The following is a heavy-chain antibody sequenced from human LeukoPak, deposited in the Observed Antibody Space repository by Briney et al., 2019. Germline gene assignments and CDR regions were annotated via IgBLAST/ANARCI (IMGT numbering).Heavy chain of an antibody. V-gene: IGHV3-64D*06. Sequence: WGSLRLSCSASGFTFSSYAMHWVRQAPGKGLEYVSGISTNGGSTYDADSVKGRFTISRDNSKNTLYLQMSSPRAEDTAVYYCVKGLGEFLSSPPDYWGQGTLVTVS. CDR3: VKGLGEFLSSPPDY. D-gene: IGHD3-10*01. J-gene: IGHJ4*02. CDR1: GFTFSSYA. CDR2: ISTNGGST.